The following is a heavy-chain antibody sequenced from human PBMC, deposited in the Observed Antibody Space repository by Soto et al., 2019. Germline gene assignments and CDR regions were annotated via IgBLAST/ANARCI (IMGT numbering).Heavy chain of an antibody. Sequence: QVQLQESGPGLVKPSQTLSLTCTVSGGSISSGGYYWNWIRQHPGKGLEWIGYIYYSGNTYYNPSLKSRVSISVDPSTNQSSLKLYSVTAADTAVYYCARSVFPWGQGTLVTVSS. J-gene: IGHJ5*02. CDR3: ARSVFP. CDR1: GGSISSGGYY. CDR2: IYYSGNT. V-gene: IGHV4-31*03.